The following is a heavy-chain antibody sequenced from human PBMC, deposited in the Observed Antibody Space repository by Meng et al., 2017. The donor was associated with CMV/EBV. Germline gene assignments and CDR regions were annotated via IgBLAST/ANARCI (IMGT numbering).Heavy chain of an antibody. CDR3: ARTPHDFWSGYYFDY. D-gene: IGHD3-3*01. CDR1: GFTFSDYY. J-gene: IGHJ4*02. V-gene: IGHV3-11*01. CDR2: ISSSGSTI. Sequence: GGSLRLSCAASGFTFSDYYMSWNRQAPGKGLEWVSYISSSGSTIYYADSVKGRFTISRDNAKNSLYLQMNSLRAEDTAVYYCARTPHDFWSGYYFDYWGQGTLVTVSS.